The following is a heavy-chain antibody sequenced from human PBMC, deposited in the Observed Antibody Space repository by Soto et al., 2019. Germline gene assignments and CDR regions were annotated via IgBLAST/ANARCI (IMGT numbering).Heavy chain of an antibody. D-gene: IGHD3-10*01. CDR2: IYYSGSP. CDR3: ARHNYGSGSTYFDY. Sequence: SETLSLTCTVSGGSITNSGQYCVWIRQPPGKGLEWIGSIYYSGSPYYKPSLKSRLTMSVDTSKNQFSLKLSSVTAADTAVYYCARHNYGSGSTYFDYWAQVTLVPVSS. V-gene: IGHV4-39*01. J-gene: IGHJ4*02. CDR1: GGSITNSGQY.